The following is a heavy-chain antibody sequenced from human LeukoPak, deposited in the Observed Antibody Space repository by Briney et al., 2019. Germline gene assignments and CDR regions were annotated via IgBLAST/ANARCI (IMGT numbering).Heavy chain of an antibody. Sequence: PGGSLRLSCAASGFTFSTYSMNWVRQAPGKGLEWVASISGGSDYIYYADSVKGRFSISRDNARNSLYLQMNSLRAEDTAVYYCARASSQYSSSSSQGYWGQGTLVTVSS. V-gene: IGHV3-21*01. J-gene: IGHJ4*02. CDR1: GFTFSTYS. D-gene: IGHD6-6*01. CDR2: ISGGSDYI. CDR3: ARASSQYSSSSSQGY.